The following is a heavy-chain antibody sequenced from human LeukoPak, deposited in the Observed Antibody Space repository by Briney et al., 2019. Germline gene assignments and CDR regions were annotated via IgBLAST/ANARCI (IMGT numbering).Heavy chain of an antibody. CDR2: IKSDGSST. D-gene: IGHD3-3*01. CDR3: ARDQSVNRFLEWLPPYYYYGMDV. Sequence: TGRSLRLSCAASGFTFSSYWMHWVRQAPGKRLVWVSRIKSDGSSTSYADSVKGRFTISRDNAKNTLYLQMNSLRVEDTAVYYCARDQSVNRFLEWLPPYYYYGMDVWGQGTTVTVSS. CDR1: GFTFSSYW. J-gene: IGHJ6*02. V-gene: IGHV3-74*01.